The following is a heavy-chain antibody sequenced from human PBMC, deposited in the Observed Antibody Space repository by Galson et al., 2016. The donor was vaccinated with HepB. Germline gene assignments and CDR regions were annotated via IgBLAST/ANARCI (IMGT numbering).Heavy chain of an antibody. J-gene: IGHJ5*02. D-gene: IGHD4-17*01. Sequence: SLRLSCATSGFTFSSYWMTWVRQAPGKGLEWVANINQDGFEKYYVGSVEGRFTISRDNAKKSLYLQMDSLRAEDTAVYYCARSGEPSWGQGTLVTVSS. V-gene: IGHV3-7*01. CDR2: INQDGFEK. CDR3: ARSGEPS. CDR1: GFTFSSYW.